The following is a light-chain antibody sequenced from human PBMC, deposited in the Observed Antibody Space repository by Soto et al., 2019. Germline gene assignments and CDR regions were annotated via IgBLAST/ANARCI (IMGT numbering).Light chain of an antibody. V-gene: IGKV1-5*01. CDR1: QSIRYY. CDR2: GAS. CDR3: QHNNRYSQT. J-gene: IGKJ1*01. Sequence: DIQLTQSPPTLSASVGDRVTITCRASQSIRYYLAWYQQMPGKAPKLLIYGASSLQSGVPSRFSGSGSGTEFTLTISSLQPDDFATYFCQHNNRYSQTFGQGTKVDIK.